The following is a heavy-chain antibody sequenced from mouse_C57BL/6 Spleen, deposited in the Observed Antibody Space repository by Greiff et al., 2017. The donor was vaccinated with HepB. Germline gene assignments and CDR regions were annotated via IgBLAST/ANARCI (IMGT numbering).Heavy chain of an antibody. CDR3: ARWWLLRGPMDY. CDR1: GYTFTSYW. J-gene: IGHJ4*01. V-gene: IGHV1-55*01. Sequence: QVQLQQPGAELVKPRASVKMSCKASGYTFTSYWITWVKQRPGQGLEWIGDIYPGSGSTNYNEKFKSKATLTVDTSSSTAYMQLSSLTSEDSAVYYCARWWLLRGPMDYWGQGTSVTVSS. D-gene: IGHD2-3*01. CDR2: IYPGSGST.